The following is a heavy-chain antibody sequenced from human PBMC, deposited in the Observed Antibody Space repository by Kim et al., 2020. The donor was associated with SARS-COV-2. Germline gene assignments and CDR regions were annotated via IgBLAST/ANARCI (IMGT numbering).Heavy chain of an antibody. V-gene: IGHV3-30*07. Sequence: SVKGRFTTSRDHSKNTRYLQMNSLRAEDSAVYYCARDLDCSGGSCYSFDYWGQGTLVTVSS. J-gene: IGHJ4*02. D-gene: IGHD2-15*01. CDR3: ARDLDCSGGSCYSFDY.